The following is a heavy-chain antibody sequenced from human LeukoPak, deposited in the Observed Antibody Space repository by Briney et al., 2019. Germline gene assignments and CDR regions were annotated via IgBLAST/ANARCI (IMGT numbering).Heavy chain of an antibody. Sequence: SETLSLTCTVSGGSVSSHFRSWIRQTPGKGLEWIGYISYSGGTNYNPSLKSRVTISLDTSKNHFSLKLTSVTAADTAFYFCARSYDTSGYFHAFDLWGQGTMITVSS. CDR2: ISYSGGT. CDR3: ARSYDTSGYFHAFDL. J-gene: IGHJ3*01. CDR1: GGSVSSHF. V-gene: IGHV4-59*02. D-gene: IGHD3-22*01.